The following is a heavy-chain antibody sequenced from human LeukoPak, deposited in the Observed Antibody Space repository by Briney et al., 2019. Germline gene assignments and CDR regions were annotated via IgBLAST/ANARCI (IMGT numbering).Heavy chain of an antibody. Sequence: GASVKVSCKASGYTFTGYYMHWVRQAPGQGLEWMGWINPNSGGTNYAQKFQGRVTMTRDTSISTAYMELSRLRSNDTAVYYCARDRLGYYYDSSGYYNDAFDIWGQGTMVTVSS. V-gene: IGHV1-2*02. CDR3: ARDRLGYYYDSSGYYNDAFDI. CDR1: GYTFTGYY. CDR2: INPNSGGT. J-gene: IGHJ3*02. D-gene: IGHD3-22*01.